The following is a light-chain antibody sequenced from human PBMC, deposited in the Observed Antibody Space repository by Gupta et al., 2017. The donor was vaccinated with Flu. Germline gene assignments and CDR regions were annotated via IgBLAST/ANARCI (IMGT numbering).Light chain of an antibody. V-gene: IGLV1-44*01. CDR2: DNN. CDR3: AAWDDSLNGHYV. Sequence: SSNLGSNAVHWYQQVPGTAPKLLIYDNNQRPSGVPDRFSGSKSGTSASLAISGLQSEDEAHYYCAAWDDSLNGHYVFGTGTEVTVL. CDR1: SSNLGSNA. J-gene: IGLJ1*01.